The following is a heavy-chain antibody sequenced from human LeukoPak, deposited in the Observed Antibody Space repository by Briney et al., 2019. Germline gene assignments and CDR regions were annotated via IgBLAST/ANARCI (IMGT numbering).Heavy chain of an antibody. CDR3: ARQSEYCSSTSCYTGLLDY. J-gene: IGHJ4*02. Sequence: SETLSLTCTVSGGSISSSSYYWGWIRQPPGKGLEWIGSIYYSGSTYYNPSLKSRVTISVDTSKNQFSLKLSSVTAADTAVYYCARQSEYCSSTSCYTGLLDYWGQGTLVTVSS. V-gene: IGHV4-39*01. CDR1: GGSISSSSYY. CDR2: IYYSGST. D-gene: IGHD2-2*01.